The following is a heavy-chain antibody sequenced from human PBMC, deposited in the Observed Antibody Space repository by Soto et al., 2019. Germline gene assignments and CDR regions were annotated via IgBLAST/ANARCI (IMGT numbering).Heavy chain of an antibody. CDR3: ARDSRGCSSTSCYDAFDI. CDR2: IYSGGST. CDR1: GVTVSSND. Sequence: GGSQRLSSAASGVTVSSNDMSWVRQAPGKGLEWVSVIYSGGSTYYADSVKGRFTISRHNSKNTLYLQMNSLRAEDTAVYYCARDSRGCSSTSCYDAFDIWGQGTMVTVSS. V-gene: IGHV3-53*04. D-gene: IGHD2-2*01. J-gene: IGHJ3*02.